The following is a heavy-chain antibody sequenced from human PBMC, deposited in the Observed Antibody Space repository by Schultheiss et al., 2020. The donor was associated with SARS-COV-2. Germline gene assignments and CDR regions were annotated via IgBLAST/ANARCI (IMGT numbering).Heavy chain of an antibody. D-gene: IGHD3-22*01. CDR2: IYYSGTI. V-gene: IGHV4-31*03. J-gene: IGHJ2*01. CDR3: ARERVGKYYYDSSVHYFDL. CDR1: GGSITSGPYY. Sequence: SETLSLTCSVSGGSITSGPYYWTWIRQHPVKGLEWIGYIYYSGTIYYNPSLKSRISISVDTSKNQFSLKLSSVTAADTAVYYCARERVGKYYYDSSVHYFDLWGRGTLVTVSS.